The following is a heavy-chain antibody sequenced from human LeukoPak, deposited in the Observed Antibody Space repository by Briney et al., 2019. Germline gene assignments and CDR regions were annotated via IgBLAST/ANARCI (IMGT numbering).Heavy chain of an antibody. D-gene: IGHD3-22*01. CDR2: IRSKAKSYAT. Sequence: EGSLRLSCAASGFTFSDSAVHWVRQASGKGLEWVGRIRSKAKSYATAYAASVKGRFTISRDDSETTAYLQMNSLKTEDTAVYYCTHYYDGSGYYGAFDSWGQGTMVTVSS. CDR1: GFTFSDSA. J-gene: IGHJ3*02. CDR3: THYYDGSGYYGAFDS. V-gene: IGHV3-73*01.